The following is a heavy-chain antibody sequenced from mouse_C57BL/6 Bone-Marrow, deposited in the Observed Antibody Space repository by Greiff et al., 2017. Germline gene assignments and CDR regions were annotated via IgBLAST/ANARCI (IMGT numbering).Heavy chain of an antibody. D-gene: IGHD1-1*01. V-gene: IGHV1-7*01. Sequence: QVQLQQSGAELAKPGASVKLSCKASGYTFTSYWMHWVKQRPGQGLEWIGYINPSSGYTKYNQKFKDKATLTVDTSSSTAYMQLSSLTSEDSAVYYCARERGLLPYAMDYWGQGTSVTVSS. CDR2: INPSSGYT. CDR1: GYTFTSYW. J-gene: IGHJ4*01. CDR3: ARERGLLPYAMDY.